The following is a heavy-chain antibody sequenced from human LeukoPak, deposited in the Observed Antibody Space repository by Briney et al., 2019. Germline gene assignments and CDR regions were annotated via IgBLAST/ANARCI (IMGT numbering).Heavy chain of an antibody. V-gene: IGHV1-46*01. CDR2: INPSGGGT. J-gene: IGHJ4*02. D-gene: IGHD3-22*01. Sequence: GASVKVSCKASGYAFTRYYIHWVRQAPGQGLEWMGIINPSGGGTSNAQKFQGRVTMTRDTSTSTVYMEVSSLTSEDTAVYYCASASGYYAPPDYWGQGTLVTVSS. CDR1: GYAFTRYY. CDR3: ASASGYYAPPDY.